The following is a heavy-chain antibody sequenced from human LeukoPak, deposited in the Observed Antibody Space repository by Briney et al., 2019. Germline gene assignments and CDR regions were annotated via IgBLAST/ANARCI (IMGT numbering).Heavy chain of an antibody. J-gene: IGHJ4*02. V-gene: IGHV3-33*08. CDR2: IWYDGSNK. CDR3: ARDDYGDFGDY. CDR1: GFTFSSYW. D-gene: IGHD4-17*01. Sequence: GGSLRLSCAASGFTFSSYWMSWVRQAPGKGLEWVAVIWYDGSNKYYADSVKGRFTISRDNSKNTLYLQMNSLRAEDTAVYYCARDDYGDFGDYWGQGTLVTVSS.